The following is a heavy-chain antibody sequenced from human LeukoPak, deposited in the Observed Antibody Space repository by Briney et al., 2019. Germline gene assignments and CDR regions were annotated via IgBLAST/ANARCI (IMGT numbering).Heavy chain of an antibody. V-gene: IGHV4-31*03. CDR1: GGSISSGDNY. D-gene: IGHD3-22*01. J-gene: IGHJ5*02. Sequence: PSETLSLTCTVSGGSISSGDNYWSWIRQHPGEGLEWIGYIYYSGSTYYNPSLKSRVTISVDTSKNQFSLKLSSVTAADTAVYYCARGGDYYDSSGYMGLFDPWGQGTLVTVSS. CDR2: IYYSGST. CDR3: ARGGDYYDSSGYMGLFDP.